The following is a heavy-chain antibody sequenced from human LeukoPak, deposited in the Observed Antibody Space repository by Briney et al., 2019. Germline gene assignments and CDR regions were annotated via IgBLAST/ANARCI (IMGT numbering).Heavy chain of an antibody. CDR1: GFTFSSYG. V-gene: IGHV3-30*18. Sequence: GGSLRLSCAASGFTFSSYGMHWVRQAPGKGLEWVAVISYDGSNKYYADSVKGRFTISRDNSKNTLYLQMNSLRAEDTAVYYCAKEDYYYNSSGYSAFDYWGQGTLVTVSS. D-gene: IGHD3-22*01. J-gene: IGHJ4*02. CDR3: AKEDYYYNSSGYSAFDY. CDR2: ISYDGSNK.